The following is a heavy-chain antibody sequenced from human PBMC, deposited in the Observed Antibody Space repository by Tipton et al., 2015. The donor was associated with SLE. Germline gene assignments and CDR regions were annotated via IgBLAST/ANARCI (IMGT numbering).Heavy chain of an antibody. CDR3: ARVGYSNYMDV. J-gene: IGHJ6*03. CDR2: INHSGST. Sequence: TLSLTCAVYGGSFSGYYWSWIRQPPGKGLEWIAEINHSGSTNYNPSLKSRVTISVDTSKNQFSLKLSSVTAADTAVYYCARVGYSNYMDVWGKGTTVTVSS. CDR1: GGSFSGYY. V-gene: IGHV4-34*01. D-gene: IGHD4-11*01.